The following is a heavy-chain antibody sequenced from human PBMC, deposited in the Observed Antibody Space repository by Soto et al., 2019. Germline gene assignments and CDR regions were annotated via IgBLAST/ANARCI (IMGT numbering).Heavy chain of an antibody. D-gene: IGHD2-8*01. J-gene: IGHJ5*02. V-gene: IGHV3-30*18. CDR1: GFSFSTYG. CDR3: AKAGGKVSTPFDP. CDR2: ISNEGRNT. Sequence: QIQLVESGGGVVQPGRSLRLSCAASGFSFSTYGMHWVRQTPGKGLEWVALISNEGRNTFYADSVKGRFTISRDNSRNTLYLQMNSLRTEHTAIYYCAKAGGKVSTPFDPWGQGTLVTVSS.